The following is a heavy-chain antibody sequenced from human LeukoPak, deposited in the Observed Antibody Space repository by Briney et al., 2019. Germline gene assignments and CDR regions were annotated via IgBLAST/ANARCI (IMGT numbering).Heavy chain of an antibody. Sequence: SETLSLTCSVSGDSISSYYWSWIRQPPGKGLEWIGYIYYSGSTNYNPSLKSRVTISVDTSKNQFSLKLSSVTAADTAVYYCARDSGYGGRLDYWGQGTLVTVSS. CDR3: ARDSGYGGRLDY. D-gene: IGHD4-23*01. CDR2: IYYSGST. V-gene: IGHV4-59*12. CDR1: GDSISSYY. J-gene: IGHJ4*02.